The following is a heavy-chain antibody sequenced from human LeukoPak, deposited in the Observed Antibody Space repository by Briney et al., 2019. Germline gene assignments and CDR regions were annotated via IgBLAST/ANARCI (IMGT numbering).Heavy chain of an antibody. V-gene: IGHV1-18*01. J-gene: IGHJ4*02. D-gene: IGHD2-2*01. CDR1: GYTFTSYG. Sequence: ASVKVSCKASGYTFTSYGISWVRQAPGRGLEWMGWISAYNGNTNYAQKLQGRVTITADESTSTAYMELSSLRSEDTAVYYCARAEVAGYCSSTSCLYVDYWGQGTLVTVSS. CDR2: ISAYNGNT. CDR3: ARAEVAGYCSSTSCLYVDY.